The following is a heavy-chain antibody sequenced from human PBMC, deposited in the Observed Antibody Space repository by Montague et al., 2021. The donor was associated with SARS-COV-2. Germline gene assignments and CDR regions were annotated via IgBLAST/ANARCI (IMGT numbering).Heavy chain of an antibody. Sequence: SETLSLTCTVSGGSISSYYWSWIRQPPGKGLEWIGYIYYSGSTNYNPSLKSRVTISVDTSKNQFSLKLSSVTAADTAVSYCARTYYYGSVVWFDPWGQGTLVTVSS. CDR1: GGSISSYY. D-gene: IGHD3-10*01. CDR3: ARTYYYGSVVWFDP. V-gene: IGHV4-59*08. J-gene: IGHJ5*02. CDR2: IYYSGST.